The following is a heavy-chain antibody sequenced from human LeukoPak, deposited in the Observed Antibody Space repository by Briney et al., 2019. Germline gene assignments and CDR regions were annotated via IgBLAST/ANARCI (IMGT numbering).Heavy chain of an antibody. V-gene: IGHV1-2*02. CDR1: GYTFTGYY. J-gene: IGHJ4*02. Sequence: ASVKVSCKASGYTFTGYYTHWVRQAPGQGLEWMGWINPNSGGTNYAQKFQGRVTMTRDTSISTAYMELSRLRSDDTAVYYCARDYSPAAYNWNDVGNYYFDYWGQGTLVTVSS. CDR2: INPNSGGT. D-gene: IGHD1-1*01. CDR3: ARDYSPAAYNWNDVGNYYFDY.